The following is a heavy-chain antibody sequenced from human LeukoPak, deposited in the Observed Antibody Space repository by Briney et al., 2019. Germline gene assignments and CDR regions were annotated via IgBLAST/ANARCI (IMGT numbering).Heavy chain of an antibody. Sequence: PSETLSLTCTVSGGSISSYYWSWIRQPAGKGLEWIGRIYTSGSTNYNPSLKSRVTMSVDTSKNQFSLKLSSVTAADTAVYYCARVFPNYYDSSGYLPRFDPWGQGTLVTVSS. CDR1: GGSISSYY. D-gene: IGHD3-22*01. CDR3: ARVFPNYYDSSGYLPRFDP. J-gene: IGHJ5*02. V-gene: IGHV4-4*07. CDR2: IYTSGST.